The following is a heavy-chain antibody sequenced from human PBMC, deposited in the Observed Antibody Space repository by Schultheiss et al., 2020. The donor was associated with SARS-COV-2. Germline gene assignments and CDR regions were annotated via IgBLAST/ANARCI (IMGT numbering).Heavy chain of an antibody. D-gene: IGHD4-23*01. Sequence: ASVKVSCKASGYTFTGYYMHWVRQAPGQGLEWMGWINPNSGGTNYAQKFQGRVTMTRDTSISTAYMELSRLRSDDTAVYYCARYLTGGYGGDYWGQGTLVTVSS. J-gene: IGHJ4*02. CDR1: GYTFTGYY. CDR2: INPNSGGT. V-gene: IGHV1-2*02. CDR3: ARYLTGGYGGDY.